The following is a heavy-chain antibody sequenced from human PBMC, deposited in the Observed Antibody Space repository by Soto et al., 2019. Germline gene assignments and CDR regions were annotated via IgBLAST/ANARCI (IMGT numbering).Heavy chain of an antibody. Sequence: GGSLRLSCAASGFTFSSFAMSWVRQTPGKGLEWVSTISDNGGSTYYADSVKGRFTISRDNSKNTLYLQMNSLRAEDTAVYYCAPSPRYCSGASCYCFDYWGQGTLVTVSS. J-gene: IGHJ4*02. CDR2: ISDNGGST. V-gene: IGHV3-23*01. CDR3: APSPRYCSGASCYCFDY. D-gene: IGHD2-15*01. CDR1: GFTFSSFA.